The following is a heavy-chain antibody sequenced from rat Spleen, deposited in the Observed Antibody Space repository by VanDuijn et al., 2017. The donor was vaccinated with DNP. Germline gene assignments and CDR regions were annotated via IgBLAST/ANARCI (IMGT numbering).Heavy chain of an antibody. CDR2: ISYDGSNT. D-gene: IGHD1-9*01. CDR3: TTESTYYGYFDY. V-gene: IGHV5-20*01. J-gene: IGHJ2*01. Sequence: EVQVVESGGGLVQPGGSLKLSCAASGFTFGDYYMSWVRQPPTKGLEWVASISYDGSNTYYRDSMKDRFTISRDNAKSTLYLQMDSLRSEDTATYYCTTESTYYGYFDYWGQGVMVPVSS. CDR1: GFTFGDYY.